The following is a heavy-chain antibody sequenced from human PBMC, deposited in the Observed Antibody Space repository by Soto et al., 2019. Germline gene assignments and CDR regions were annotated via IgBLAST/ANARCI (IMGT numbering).Heavy chain of an antibody. J-gene: IGHJ6*02. Sequence: SVKVSCKASGGTFSNYAITWVRQAPGRGLELMGGIIPIFGSPNYAQNFQGRVTFTADRSTSTAYMEMGSLTSEDTAVYYCATPMASTSSSRIGYYHFGVDVWGQGTTVTVYS. V-gene: IGHV1-69*06. CDR1: GGTFSNYA. CDR2: IIPIFGSP. CDR3: ATPMASTSSSRIGYYHFGVDV. D-gene: IGHD6-6*01.